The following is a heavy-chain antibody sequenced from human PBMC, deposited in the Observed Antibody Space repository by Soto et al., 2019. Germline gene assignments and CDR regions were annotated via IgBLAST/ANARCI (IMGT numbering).Heavy chain of an antibody. V-gene: IGHV4-31*03. CDR3: ARASSSYDFWSGYSLFEYYGMDV. CDR2: IYYSGST. Sequence: QVQLQESGPGLVKPSQTLSLTCTVSGGSISSGGYYWSWIRQHPRKGLEWIGYIYYSGSTYYNPSLKSRVTISVDTSKNQFSLKLSYVTAADTAVYYCARASSSYDFWSGYSLFEYYGMDVWGQGTTVTVSS. J-gene: IGHJ6*02. CDR1: GGSISSGGYY. D-gene: IGHD3-3*01.